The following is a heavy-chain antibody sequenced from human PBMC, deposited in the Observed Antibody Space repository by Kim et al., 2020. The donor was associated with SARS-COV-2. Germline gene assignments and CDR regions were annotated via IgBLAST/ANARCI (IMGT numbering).Heavy chain of an antibody. CDR2: IMHDGSAT. V-gene: IGHV3-7*01. CDR3: AGWAPWELSRAVFDY. D-gene: IGHD3-16*02. J-gene: IGHJ4*02. CDR1: GLTFSVSW. Sequence: GGSLRLSCVASGLTFSVSWMSWVRQAPGKGPEWVATIMHDGSATYYMDSVKGRFTISRDNADNSLYLQLNSLRIEDKAVYFCAGWAPWELSRAVFDYWGQGTLVTVSS.